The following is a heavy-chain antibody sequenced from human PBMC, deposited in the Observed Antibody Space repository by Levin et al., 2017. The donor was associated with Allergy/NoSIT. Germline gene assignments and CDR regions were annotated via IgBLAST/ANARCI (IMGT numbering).Heavy chain of an antibody. V-gene: IGHV5-51*01. Sequence: PGESLKISCKGSGYSFTRYWIGWVRQMPGKGLEWMGIIFPSDSDTRYSPSFQGQVTISADKSISTAYLQWSSLKASDTAMYYCATPTLNLNGRYYFNYWGQGTLVTVSS. D-gene: IGHD1-1*01. J-gene: IGHJ4*02. CDR3: ATPTLNLNGRYYFNY. CDR2: IFPSDSDT. CDR1: GYSFTRYW.